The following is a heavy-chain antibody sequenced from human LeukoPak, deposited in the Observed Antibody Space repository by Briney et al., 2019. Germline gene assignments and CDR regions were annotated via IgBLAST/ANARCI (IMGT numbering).Heavy chain of an antibody. CDR1: GAGFTNYY. CDR2: IYPAGGWT. J-gene: IGHJ5*02. CDR3: ARDMPHNCLDP. V-gene: IGHV1-46*01. Sequence: ASVKVSCKASGAGFTNYYIHWVRQAPGQGFEWVGLIYPAGGWTNYAQKFQGRVTMTTDTSTSTVYMELSSLRSEDTAVYYCARDMPHNCLDPWGQGTLVTVSP. D-gene: IGHD2-2*01.